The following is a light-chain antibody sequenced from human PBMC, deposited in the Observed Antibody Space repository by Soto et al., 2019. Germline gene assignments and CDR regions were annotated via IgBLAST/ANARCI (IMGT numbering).Light chain of an antibody. CDR3: KSFTRSNTYV. Sequence: QSALTQPASVSGSPGQSITISCTGTSSDVGAYNFVSWYQHYPDKAPKVLIYDVANRPSGVSYRFSASKSGNTASLTISGLQAEDEADYYCKSFTRSNTYVFGTGTKVTVL. J-gene: IGLJ1*01. V-gene: IGLV2-14*03. CDR2: DVA. CDR1: SSDVGAYNF.